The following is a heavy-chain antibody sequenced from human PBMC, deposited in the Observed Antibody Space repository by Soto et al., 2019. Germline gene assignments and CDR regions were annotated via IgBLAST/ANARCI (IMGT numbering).Heavy chain of an antibody. CDR2: ISAYNGNT. V-gene: IGHV1-18*01. J-gene: IGHJ4*02. D-gene: IGHD4-17*01. CDR3: ARDRTWSDYGDFDY. Sequence: EASVNVSCKASGYTFTSYGISWVRQAPGQGPEWMGWISAYNGNTNYAQKLQGRVTMTTDTSTSTAYMELRSLRSDDTAVYYCARDRTWSDYGDFDYWGQGTLVTVSS. CDR1: GYTFTSYG.